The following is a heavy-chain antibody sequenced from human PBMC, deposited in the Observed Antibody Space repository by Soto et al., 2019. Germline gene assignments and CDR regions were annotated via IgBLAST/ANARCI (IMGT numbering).Heavy chain of an antibody. Sequence: QPGGSLRLSCAASGFTFSSYAMSWVRQAPGKGLEWVSAISGSGGSTHYADSVKGRFTISRDNSKNTLYLQMNSLRAEDTAVYYCAKEPHRIYGSGSFSWTPYYYGMDVWGQGTTVTVSX. CDR2: ISGSGGST. D-gene: IGHD3-10*01. CDR1: GFTFSSYA. CDR3: AKEPHRIYGSGSFSWTPYYYGMDV. V-gene: IGHV3-23*01. J-gene: IGHJ6*02.